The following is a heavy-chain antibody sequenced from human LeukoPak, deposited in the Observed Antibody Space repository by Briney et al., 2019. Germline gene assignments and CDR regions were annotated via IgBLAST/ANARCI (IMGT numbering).Heavy chain of an antibody. Sequence: GGSLRLSCAASGFTFSSYAMNWVRQAPGKGLEWVSDISGSGGRTYYADAVKGRFTISRDNSKNTLYLQMNSLRAEDTAVYYCAREGPNWNDFDHWGQGTLVTVSS. V-gene: IGHV3-23*01. J-gene: IGHJ4*02. CDR2: ISGSGGRT. D-gene: IGHD1-1*01. CDR3: AREGPNWNDFDH. CDR1: GFTFSSYA.